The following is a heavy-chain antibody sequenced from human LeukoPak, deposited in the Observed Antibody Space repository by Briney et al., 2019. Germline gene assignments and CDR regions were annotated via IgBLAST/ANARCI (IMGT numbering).Heavy chain of an antibody. Sequence: PGGSLRLSCAASGFIFSSYSMNWVRQAPGKGLEWVSSISSSSTYIYYADPVKGRFTISRDNAKNSLYLQMNSLRAEDTAVYYCAREGGYPGDYWGQGTLVTVSS. CDR1: GFIFSSYS. CDR3: AREGGYPGDY. D-gene: IGHD1-26*01. J-gene: IGHJ4*02. CDR2: ISSSSTYI. V-gene: IGHV3-21*01.